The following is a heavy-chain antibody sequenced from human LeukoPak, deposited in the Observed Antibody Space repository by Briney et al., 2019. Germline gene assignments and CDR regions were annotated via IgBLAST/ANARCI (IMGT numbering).Heavy chain of an antibody. J-gene: IGHJ4*02. D-gene: IGHD6-19*01. V-gene: IGHV3-7*03. Sequence: GGSLRLSCAASGFTFSSYWMSWVRQAPGKGLEWVANIKQDGSEKYYVDSVKGRFTISRDNAKNSLYLQMNSLRAEDTAVYYCARAYSSGWYGVPYYFDYWGQGTLVTVSS. CDR1: GFTFSSYW. CDR3: ARAYSSGWYGVPYYFDY. CDR2: IKQDGSEK.